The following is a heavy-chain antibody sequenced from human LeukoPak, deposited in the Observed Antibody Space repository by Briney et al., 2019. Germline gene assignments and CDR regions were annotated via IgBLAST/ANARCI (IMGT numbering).Heavy chain of an antibody. V-gene: IGHV1-2*02. CDR3: ARHTRDYYDSSGYYYGYYYYMDV. Sequence: GASVKVSCKASGYSFIGYYMHWVRQAPGQGLEWMGWINPNSGGTNYAQKFQGRVTMTRDTSISTAYMELSRLRSDDTAVYYCARHTRDYYDSSGYYYGYYYYMDVWGKGTTVTVSS. CDR1: GYSFIGYY. J-gene: IGHJ6*03. CDR2: INPNSGGT. D-gene: IGHD3-22*01.